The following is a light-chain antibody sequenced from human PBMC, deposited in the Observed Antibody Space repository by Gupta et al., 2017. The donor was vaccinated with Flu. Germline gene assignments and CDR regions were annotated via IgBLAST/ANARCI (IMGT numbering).Light chain of an antibody. Sequence: HSPRTQPPFSSGSAGQSVTISCTGTSRDVGGYKYVSWYQRYPGKAPKLMIYEVTKRTSGDPDRFSGSKSGSTACLTDSGLQAGDEADYYCSSYAGSNNLLFGGGTKLTVL. V-gene: IGLV2-8*01. CDR1: SRDVGGYKY. CDR3: SSYAGSNNLL. CDR2: EVT. J-gene: IGLJ2*01.